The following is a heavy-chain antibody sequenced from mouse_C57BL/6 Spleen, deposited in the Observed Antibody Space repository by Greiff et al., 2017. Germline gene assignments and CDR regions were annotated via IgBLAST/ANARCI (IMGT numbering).Heavy chain of an antibody. D-gene: IGHD2-4*01. V-gene: IGHV1-81*01. CDR2: IYPRSGNT. CDR3: ARYGGLRRAMDY. CDR1: GYTFTSYG. Sequence: QVQLKQSGAELARPGASVKLSCKASGYTFTSYGISWVKQRTGQGLEWIGEIYPRSGNTYYNEKFKGKATLTADKSSSTAYMELRSLTSEDSAVYVCARYGGLRRAMDYWGQGTSVTVSS. J-gene: IGHJ4*01.